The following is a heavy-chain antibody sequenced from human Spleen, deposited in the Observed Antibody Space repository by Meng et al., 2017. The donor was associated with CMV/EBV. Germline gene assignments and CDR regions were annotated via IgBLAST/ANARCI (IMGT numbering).Heavy chain of an antibody. V-gene: IGHV3-74*01. J-gene: IGHJ5*02. D-gene: IGHD2-2*01. CDR3: AKGDYCSSTNCYHR. Sequence: GESLKISCAASGFTFSSYWMHWVRQAPGKGLVWVSRINSDGSSTSYADSVKGRFTISRDNSKSTLYLQMNSLRAEDTALYYCAKGDYCSSTNCYHRWGQGTLVTVSS. CDR2: INSDGSST. CDR1: GFTFSSYW.